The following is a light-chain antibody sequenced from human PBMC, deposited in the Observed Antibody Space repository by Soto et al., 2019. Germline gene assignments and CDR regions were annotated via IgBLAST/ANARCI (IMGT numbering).Light chain of an antibody. CDR2: WAS. CDR3: QQYFSSPLT. J-gene: IGKJ4*01. CDR1: QSLLSDSNNKNY. V-gene: IGKV4-1*01. Sequence: DVVMTQSPDSLAVSLGERATVNCRSSQSLLSDSNNKNYLAWYQQRPGQPPNLLIYWASTRKSGVPDRFSGAGSGTDFTLTINNLQAEDVAVYYCQQYFSSPLTFGGGTKVDIK.